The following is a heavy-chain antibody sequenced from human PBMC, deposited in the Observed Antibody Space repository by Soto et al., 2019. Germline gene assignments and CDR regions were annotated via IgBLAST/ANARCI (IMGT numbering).Heavy chain of an antibody. CDR1: GFNFSSYW. V-gene: IGHV3-7*01. CDR2: IKQDGSEK. J-gene: IGHJ4*02. CDR3: ARDRDSSGYYYRLYDY. Sequence: EVQLVESGGGLVQPGGSLRLSCAASGFNFSSYWMSWVRQAPGKGLECGANIKQDGSEKYYVDTVKGRFTISRDNTNNSLYLQINSLRAEDTAVYYCARDRDSSGYYYRLYDYWGQGTLVTVSS. D-gene: IGHD3-22*01.